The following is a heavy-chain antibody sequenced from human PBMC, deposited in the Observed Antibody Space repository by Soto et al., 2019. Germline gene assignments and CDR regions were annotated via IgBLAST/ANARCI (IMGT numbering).Heavy chain of an antibody. CDR2: INHSGST. Sequence: QVQLQQWGAGLLKPSETLSLTCAVYGGSFSGYYWSWIHQPPGKGLEWIGEINHSGSTNYNPSLKSRVTISVDTSKNQFSLKLSSVTAADTAVYYCARGDSSSWVEFDYWGQGTLVTVSS. CDR1: GGSFSGYY. D-gene: IGHD6-13*01. V-gene: IGHV4-34*01. CDR3: ARGDSSSWVEFDY. J-gene: IGHJ4*02.